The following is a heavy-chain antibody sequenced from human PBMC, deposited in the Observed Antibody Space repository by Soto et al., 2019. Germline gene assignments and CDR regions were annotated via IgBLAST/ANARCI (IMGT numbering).Heavy chain of an antibody. CDR3: AREGYSSSWSYYYYGMDV. CDR1: GFTFSSYG. Sequence: QVQLVESGGGVVQPGRSLRLSCAASGFTFSSYGMHWVRQAPGKGLEWVAVISYDGSNKYYADSVKGRFTISRDNSKNTLYLQMNSLRAEDTAVYYCAREGYSSSWSYYYYGMDVWGQGTTVTVSS. J-gene: IGHJ6*02. V-gene: IGHV3-30*03. CDR2: ISYDGSNK. D-gene: IGHD6-13*01.